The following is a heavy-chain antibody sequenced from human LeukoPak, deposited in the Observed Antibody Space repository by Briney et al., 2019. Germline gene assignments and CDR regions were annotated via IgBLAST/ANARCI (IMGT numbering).Heavy chain of an antibody. CDR1: GFTFSSYA. Sequence: GGSLRLSCAASGFTFSSYAMHWVRQAPGKGLEWVAVISYDGSNKYYADSVKGRFTISRDNSKNSLYLQMNSLRAEDTAVYYCARDSWIQVWTQIDYWGQGTLVTVSS. J-gene: IGHJ4*02. V-gene: IGHV3-30-3*01. CDR3: ARDSWIQVWTQIDY. D-gene: IGHD5-18*01. CDR2: ISYDGSNK.